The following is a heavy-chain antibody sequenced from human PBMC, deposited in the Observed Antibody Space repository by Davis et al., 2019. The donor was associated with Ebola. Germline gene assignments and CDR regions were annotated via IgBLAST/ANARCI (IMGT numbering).Heavy chain of an antibody. V-gene: IGHV1-18*01. D-gene: IGHD1-1*01. CDR1: GYTFTSYG. J-gene: IGHJ4*02. CDR3: ARDQAFVGTGTTDY. Sequence: ASVKVSCKTSGYTFTSYGVTWVRQAPGQGLEWMGWISAYNGNANYAQKLQGRVTLTTDTSTSTAYMELRSLRSDDTAVYYCARDQAFVGTGTTDYWGQGTLVTVSS. CDR2: ISAYNGNA.